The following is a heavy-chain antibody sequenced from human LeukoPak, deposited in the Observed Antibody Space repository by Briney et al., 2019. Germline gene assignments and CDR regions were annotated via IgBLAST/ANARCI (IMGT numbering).Heavy chain of an antibody. Sequence: GGSLRLSCAASGFTFSRHAMHWVRQVPGKGLEYVSAISSSGGSTYYGNSVKGRFTISRDNSKNTLYLQMGSLRTDDMAVYYCAREAVGAAIDYWGQGTLVTVSS. CDR3: AREAVGAAIDY. V-gene: IGHV3-64*01. D-gene: IGHD1-26*01. CDR2: ISSSGGST. CDR1: GFTFSRHA. J-gene: IGHJ4*02.